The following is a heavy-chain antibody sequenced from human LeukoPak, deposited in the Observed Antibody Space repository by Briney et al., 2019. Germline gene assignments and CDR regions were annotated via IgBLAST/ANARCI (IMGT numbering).Heavy chain of an antibody. CDR1: GFTFNTYG. CDR3: AKDGGQGADY. V-gene: IGHV3-23*01. Sequence: GGSLRLSCAASGFTFNTYGMSWVRQAPGKGLEWVSGISGRDGSTYYADSVKGRFTISREISKNTLYLQMNSLRAEDMAVYYCAKDGGQGADYWGQGTLVTVSS. D-gene: IGHD3-16*01. CDR2: ISGRDGST. J-gene: IGHJ4*02.